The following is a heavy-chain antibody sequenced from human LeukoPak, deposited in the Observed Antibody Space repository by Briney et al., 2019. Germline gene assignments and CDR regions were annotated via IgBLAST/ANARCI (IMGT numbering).Heavy chain of an antibody. Sequence: GGSLGLSCAASGFTFSSYEMNWVRQAPGKGLEWVSYISSSGNIIYYADSVKGRFTISRDNAKNSLYLQMNSLRAEDTAVYYCARDSQSTKREPDYWGQGTLATVSS. J-gene: IGHJ4*02. D-gene: IGHD5/OR15-5a*01. CDR3: ARDSQSTKREPDY. CDR2: ISSSGNII. CDR1: GFTFSSYE. V-gene: IGHV3-48*03.